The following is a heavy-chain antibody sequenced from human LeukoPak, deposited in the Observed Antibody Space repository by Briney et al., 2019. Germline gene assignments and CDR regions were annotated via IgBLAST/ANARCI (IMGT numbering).Heavy chain of an antibody. D-gene: IGHD3-16*01. CDR2: ITSSGSTI. CDR3: ARGPGGYDN. V-gene: IGHV3-48*03. J-gene: IGHJ4*02. CDR1: GFTFSAYE. Sequence: GGSLRLSCAASGFTFSAYEMNWVRQAPGKGLEWISYITSSGSTIYYADSVKGRFTISRDNSKNTLFLQMNSLRVEDTAVYYCARGPGGYDNWGQGTLVTVSS.